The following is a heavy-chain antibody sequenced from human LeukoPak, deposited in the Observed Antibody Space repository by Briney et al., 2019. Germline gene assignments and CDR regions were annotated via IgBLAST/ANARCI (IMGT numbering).Heavy chain of an antibody. D-gene: IGHD3-3*01. J-gene: IGHJ4*02. V-gene: IGHV3-66*01. CDR1: GLTVSSTY. CDR2: IYSGGST. CDR3: ARDLLEWYFDY. Sequence: GGSLRLSCAASGLTVSSTYMSWVRQTPRKGLEWVSVIYSGGSTYYADSVKGRFTISRDNSKNTLYLQMNSLRAEDTAVYYCARDLLEWYFDYWGQGTLVTVSS.